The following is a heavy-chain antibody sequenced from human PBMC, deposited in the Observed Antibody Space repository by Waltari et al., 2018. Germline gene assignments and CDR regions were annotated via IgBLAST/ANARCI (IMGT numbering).Heavy chain of an antibody. D-gene: IGHD5-18*01. Sequence: QVQLQQWGAGLLKPSETLSLTCAVYGGSFSGYYWSWIRQPPGKGLEWLGEINHSGSTKYNPARKSRVTISVDTSKNQFARKLSSVTAADTAVYYCARGKARRGYSYGTDYYYYYGMDVWGQGTTVTVSS. J-gene: IGHJ6*02. CDR1: GGSFSGYY. CDR2: INHSGST. V-gene: IGHV4-34*01. CDR3: ARGKARRGYSYGTDYYYYYGMDV.